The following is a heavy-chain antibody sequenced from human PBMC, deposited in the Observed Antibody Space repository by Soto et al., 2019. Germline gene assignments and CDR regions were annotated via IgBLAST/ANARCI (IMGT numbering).Heavy chain of an antibody. D-gene: IGHD4-17*01. J-gene: IGHJ4*02. CDR3: AKVNSIVGDGDHDY. V-gene: IGHV3-23*01. CDR2: ISSSGDIP. CDR1: GFTFTTYA. Sequence: VQLLESGGGLVQPGGSLRLSCEASGFTFTTYAMSWVRQPPGKGLEWVSGISSSGDIPYYADSVKGRFTISRDQSKKTVYLQMNSLRAEDTALYYCAKVNSIVGDGDHDYWGQGTLVSVSS.